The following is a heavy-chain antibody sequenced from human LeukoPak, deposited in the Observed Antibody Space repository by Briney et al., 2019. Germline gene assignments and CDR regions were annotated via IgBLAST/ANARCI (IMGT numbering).Heavy chain of an antibody. J-gene: IGHJ4*02. Sequence: ASVKVSCKASGYSFRSYGISWVRQAPGQGLEWMGWIGAYNDNTDYAQKFQGRVTMTTDTSTSTAYMELRSLRSNDTAMYYCARDDVLPAPNWLRPFDYWGQGTLVTVSS. CDR1: GYSFRSYG. D-gene: IGHD5-12*01. CDR2: IGAYNDNT. CDR3: ARDDVLPAPNWLRPFDY. V-gene: IGHV1-18*04.